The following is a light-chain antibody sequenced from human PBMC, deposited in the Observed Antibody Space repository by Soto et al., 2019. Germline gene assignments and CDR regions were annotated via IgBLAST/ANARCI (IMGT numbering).Light chain of an antibody. CDR3: QQYNDCPPWT. V-gene: IGKV1-5*01. CDR2: DAS. J-gene: IGKJ1*01. CDR1: QSITNF. Sequence: DIRMTQSPSTLSASVGDRVTITCRASQSITNFLAWYQQKPGKAPKHVIYDASNLAGGVPSRFRGSGCGTEFTLAISSLQPDDFATYYCQQYNDCPPWTFGQGTKVEIK.